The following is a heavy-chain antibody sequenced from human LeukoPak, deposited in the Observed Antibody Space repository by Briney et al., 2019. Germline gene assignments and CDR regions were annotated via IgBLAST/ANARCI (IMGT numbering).Heavy chain of an antibody. J-gene: IGHJ4*02. CDR3: AKISVGTLGGILVISD. D-gene: IGHD3-16*02. CDR1: GFTFSSYA. CDR2: IRGSGDTT. Sequence: QAGGSLRLSCAASGFTFSSYAMSWVRQAPGKGLEWVASIRGSGDTTYYTDAGMGRFTVYRDNSENTLSLQMSSLRAEDTAVDCCAKISVGTLGGILVISDWGQGNLVTVSS. V-gene: IGHV3-23*01.